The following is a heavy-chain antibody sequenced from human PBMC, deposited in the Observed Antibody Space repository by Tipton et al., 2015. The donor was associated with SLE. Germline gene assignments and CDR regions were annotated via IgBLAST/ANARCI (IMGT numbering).Heavy chain of an antibody. Sequence: SLRLSCAASGFTFSSYWMHWVRQAPGKGLVWVSHINEDGSYTNYADSVKGRFTISRDNAKNALYLQMNSLRAEDTALYYCARGGRGVVTTLYYFDYWGLGTLVIVSS. J-gene: IGHJ4*02. D-gene: IGHD3-10*01. CDR1: GFTFSSYW. V-gene: IGHV3-74*01. CDR2: INEDGSYT. CDR3: ARGGRGVVTTLYYFDY.